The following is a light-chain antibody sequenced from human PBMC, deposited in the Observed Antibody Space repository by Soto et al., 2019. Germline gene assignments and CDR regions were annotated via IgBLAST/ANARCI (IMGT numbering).Light chain of an antibody. Sequence: IQFTQSPSSLSASVGDRLTITCRASQDIAIYLAWYQQKPGEAPKLLIYAASTLQAGVPSRFSGSGSGTDFTLTINSLQPEEFATYYGQQLNNYPRTFGPGTKVDIK. V-gene: IGKV1-9*01. CDR2: AAS. J-gene: IGKJ3*01. CDR3: QQLNNYPRT. CDR1: QDIAIY.